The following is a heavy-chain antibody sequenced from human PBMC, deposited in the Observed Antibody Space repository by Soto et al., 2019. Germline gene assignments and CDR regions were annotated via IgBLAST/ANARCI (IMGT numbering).Heavy chain of an antibody. CDR1: GLTFNEYY. V-gene: IGHV3-11*01. J-gene: IGHJ4*02. Sequence: GGSLRLSFEVSGLTFNEYYMSWIRQAPGKGLEGIEYISPGDINIYYADAVKGRFTISRDNAKNSLYLQMDNLRAEDTAVYYCAGMTRATLYFDXWGQGTVVPVSX. CDR3: AGMTRATLYFDX. CDR2: ISPGDINI. D-gene: IGHD1-26*01.